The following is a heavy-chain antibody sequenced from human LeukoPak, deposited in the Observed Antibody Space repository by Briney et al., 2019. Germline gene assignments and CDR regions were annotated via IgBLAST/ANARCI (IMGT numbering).Heavy chain of an antibody. D-gene: IGHD6-6*01. CDR2: IWYDGNHI. CDR3: VRGGSSSSGPSDY. J-gene: IGHJ4*02. V-gene: IGHV3-33*01. Sequence: GGSLRLSCAASGFTFSSFGMHWVRQAPGKGPEWVAVIWYDGNHIHYADSVRGRFTISRDNAENSLYLQMNSLRAEDTALYFCVRGGSSSSGPSDYWGQGTLVTVSS. CDR1: GFTFSSFG.